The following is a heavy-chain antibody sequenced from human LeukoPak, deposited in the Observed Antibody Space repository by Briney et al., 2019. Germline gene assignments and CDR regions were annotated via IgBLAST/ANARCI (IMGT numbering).Heavy chain of an antibody. V-gene: IGHV3-11*06. D-gene: IGHD1-14*01. CDR1: GFSFSDYY. Sequence: GGSLRLSCAVSGFSFSDYYMSWIRQTPGKGLEWVSYISSFSTYTNYADSVKGRFTISRDNAKNSLHMQMNSLRDEDTAVYYCARGSSNRYFDLWGRGTLVTVSS. J-gene: IGHJ2*01. CDR2: ISSFSTYT. CDR3: ARGSSNRYFDL.